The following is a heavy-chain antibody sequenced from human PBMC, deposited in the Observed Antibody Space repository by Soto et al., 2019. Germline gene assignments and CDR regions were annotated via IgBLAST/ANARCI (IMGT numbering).Heavy chain of an antibody. V-gene: IGHV4-34*01. J-gene: IGHJ4*02. CDR2: INHSGST. Sequence: SETLSLTCAVYGGSFSGYYWSWIRQPPGKGLEWIGEINHSGSTNYNPSLKSRVTISVDTSKNQFSLKLSSVTAADTAVYYCARGSGGYDYVWGSYRRYTSTGQDYWGQGTLVTVSS. D-gene: IGHD3-16*02. CDR3: ARGSGGYDYVWGSYRRYTSTGQDY. CDR1: GGSFSGYY.